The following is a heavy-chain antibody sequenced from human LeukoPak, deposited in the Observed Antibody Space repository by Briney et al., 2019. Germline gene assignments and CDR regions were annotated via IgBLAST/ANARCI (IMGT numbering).Heavy chain of an antibody. CDR2: IYYSGST. D-gene: IGHD2-15*01. V-gene: IGHV4-31*11. Sequence: SGTLSLTCAVSGGSISSGGYYWSWIRQHPGKGLEWIGYIYYSGSTYYNPSLKSRVTISVDTSKNQFSLKLSSVTAADTAVYYCASGKEGLLLDFDYWGQGTLVTVSS. CDR1: GGSISSGGYY. J-gene: IGHJ4*02. CDR3: ASGKEGLLLDFDY.